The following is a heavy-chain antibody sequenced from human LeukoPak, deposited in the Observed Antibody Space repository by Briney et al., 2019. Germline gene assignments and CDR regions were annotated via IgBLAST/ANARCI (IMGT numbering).Heavy chain of an antibody. V-gene: IGHV1-69*05. CDR2: IIPIFGTA. Sequence: SVKVSCKASGGTFSSYAISWVRQAPGQGLEWMGVIIPIFGTANYAQKFQGRFTITTDEPTTPAYMELSSLRSEDTAVYYCARDRAGWFDPWGQGTLVTVSS. D-gene: IGHD3-10*01. J-gene: IGHJ5*02. CDR1: GGTFSSYA. CDR3: ARDRAGWFDP.